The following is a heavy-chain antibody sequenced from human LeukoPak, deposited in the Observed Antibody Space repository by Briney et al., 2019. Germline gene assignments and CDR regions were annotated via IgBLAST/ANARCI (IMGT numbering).Heavy chain of an antibody. CDR1: SGSISTSNYY. V-gene: IGHV4-39*07. Sequence: SETLSLTCTVSSGSISTSNYYWGWIRQPPGKGLEWIGEINHSGSTNYNPSLKSRVTISVDTSKNQFSLKLSSVTAADTAVYSCARGTTGSSGWFDYWGQGTLVTVSS. CDR2: INHSGST. D-gene: IGHD6-19*01. CDR3: ARGTTGSSGWFDY. J-gene: IGHJ4*02.